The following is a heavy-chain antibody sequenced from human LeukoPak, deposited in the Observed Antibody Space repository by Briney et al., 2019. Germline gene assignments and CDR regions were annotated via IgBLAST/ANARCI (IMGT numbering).Heavy chain of an antibody. CDR3: AKDMYSGTFASFDY. D-gene: IGHD1-26*01. V-gene: IGHV3-23*01. CDR2: VSGSGGST. CDR1: GFTFSSYA. J-gene: IGHJ4*02. Sequence: PGGSLRLSCAPSGFTFSSYAMSWVRQAPGKGLELVAAVSGSGGSTYYADSVKGRFTISRDNSKNTLYLQMNSLRAEDTAVYYCAKDMYSGTFASFDYWGQGTLVTVSS.